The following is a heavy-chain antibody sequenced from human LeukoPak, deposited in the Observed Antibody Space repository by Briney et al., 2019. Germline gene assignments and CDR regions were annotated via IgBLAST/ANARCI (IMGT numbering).Heavy chain of an antibody. V-gene: IGHV1-2*02. D-gene: IGHD3-10*01. CDR2: VNPNNGDT. CDR3: ARDSRVTNGDY. CDR1: GYTFTGYY. J-gene: IGHJ4*02. Sequence: ASVKVSCKASGYTFTGYYIHWVRQAPGQGLDWVGLVNPNNGDTRYAQKFQGRVTMTRDTSVSTAHMELSKLTSDDTAVYYCARDSRVTNGDYWGQGTLVTVSS.